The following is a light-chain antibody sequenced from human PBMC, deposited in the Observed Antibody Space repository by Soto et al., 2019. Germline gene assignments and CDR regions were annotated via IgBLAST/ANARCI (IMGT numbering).Light chain of an antibody. CDR2: AAS. V-gene: IGKV1-27*01. CDR3: QEYNSAPQT. CDR1: QGISSF. J-gene: IGKJ1*01. Sequence: DIKMTQSPSSLSASVGDRVTITCRASQGISSFLAWYQQKPGKVPKLLIYAASTLQVEVPSRFSGSGSVTDFTLTISSLQPEDVGTYCCQEYNSAPQTFGQGTKVEIK.